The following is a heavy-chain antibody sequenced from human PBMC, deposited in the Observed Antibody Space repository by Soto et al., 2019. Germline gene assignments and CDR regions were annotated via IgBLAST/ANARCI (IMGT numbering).Heavy chain of an antibody. CDR3: ASEETAWPLAYGLDV. V-gene: IGHV3-21*01. D-gene: IGHD2-21*02. Sequence: PGGSLRLSCAASGFTFGNYSMHWVRQAPGKGLEWVSSIGSRGDTYYADSVKGRLTISREYAKNSLSLQMNSLRAEDTAVYYCASEETAWPLAYGLDVWGQGTTVTVSS. CDR2: IGSRGDT. J-gene: IGHJ6*02. CDR1: GFTFGNYS.